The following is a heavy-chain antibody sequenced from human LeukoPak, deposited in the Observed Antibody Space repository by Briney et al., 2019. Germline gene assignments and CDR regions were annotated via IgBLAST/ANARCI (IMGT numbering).Heavy chain of an antibody. J-gene: IGHJ4*02. CDR2: ISAYNGNT. D-gene: IGHD3-22*01. CDR3: ARLEVDDSSGYYF. CDR1: GFTFTSYG. V-gene: IGHV1-18*01. Sequence: ASVKVSCKAFGFTFTSYGISWVRQAPGQGLEWMGWISAYNGNTNYAQKLQGRVTMTTDTSTSAAYMELRSLRSDDTAAYYCARLEVDDSSGYYFWGQGTLVTVSS.